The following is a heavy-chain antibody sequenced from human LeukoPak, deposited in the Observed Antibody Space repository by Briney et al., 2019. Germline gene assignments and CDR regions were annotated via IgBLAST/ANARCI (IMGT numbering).Heavy chain of an antibody. V-gene: IGHV4-4*02. CDR3: ARESGAFSPFGF. D-gene: IGHD1-26*01. CDR1: GGSILSTNR. CDR2: VHLSGAS. Sequence: SETLSLTCAVSGGSILSTNRWSWVRQPPGRGLEWIGEVHLSGASNYNPSLKSRVNMSIDKSRNQLSLELTSVTAADTAIYYCARESGAFSPFGFWGQGTLVTVSS. J-gene: IGHJ4*02.